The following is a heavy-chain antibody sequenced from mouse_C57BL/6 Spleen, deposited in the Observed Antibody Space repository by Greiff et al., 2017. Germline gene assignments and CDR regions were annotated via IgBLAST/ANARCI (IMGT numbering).Heavy chain of an antibody. CDR3: ARSGPSYAMDY. D-gene: IGHD3-1*01. J-gene: IGHJ4*01. CDR1: GFNIKDYY. V-gene: IGHV14-2*01. Sequence: VQLQQSGAELVKPGASVKLSCTASGFNIKDYYMHWVKQRTEQGLEWIGRIDPEDGETKYAPTFQGKATITADTSSNTAYLQLSSLTSEDTAVYCCARSGPSYAMDYWGQGTSVTVSS. CDR2: IDPEDGET.